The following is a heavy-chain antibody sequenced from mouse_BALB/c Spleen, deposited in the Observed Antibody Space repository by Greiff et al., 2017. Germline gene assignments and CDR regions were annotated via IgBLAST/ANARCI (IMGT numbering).Heavy chain of an antibody. CDR2: ISSGGGST. Sequence: EVKLVESGGGLVKPGGSLKLSCAASGFAFSSYDMSWVRQTPEKRLEWVAYISSGGGSTYYPDTVKGRFTISRDNAKNTLYLQMSSLKSEDTAMYYCARHSRLGDYWGQGTTLTVSS. V-gene: IGHV5-12-1*01. CDR3: ARHSRLGDY. CDR1: GFAFSSYD. D-gene: IGHD1-2*01. J-gene: IGHJ2*01.